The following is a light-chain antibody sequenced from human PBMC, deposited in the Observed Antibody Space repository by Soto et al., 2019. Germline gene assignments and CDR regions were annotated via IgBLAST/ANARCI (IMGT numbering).Light chain of an antibody. CDR2: GNN. CDR1: SSNIGAAYD. J-gene: IGLJ3*02. CDR3: QSYDSSLSGWV. Sequence: QAVVTQPHSVSGAPGQKVTISCTRSSSNIGAAYDVHWYQHLPGTAPKLLIYGNNNRPSGVPDRFSGSKSGTSASLAITGLQAEDEADYYCQSYDSSLSGWVFGGGTQLTVL. V-gene: IGLV1-40*01.